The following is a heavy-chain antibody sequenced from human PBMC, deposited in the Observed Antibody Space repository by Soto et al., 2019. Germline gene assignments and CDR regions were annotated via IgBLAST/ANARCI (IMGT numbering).Heavy chain of an antibody. CDR2: ISAYNGNT. CDR3: ARDRMYWNPGGYYGMDA. Sequence: ASVKVSCKASGYTFTSYGISWVRQAPGQGLEWMGWISAYNGNTNYAQKLQGRVTMTTDTSTSTAYMELRSLRSDDTAVYYCARDRMYWNPGGYYGMDAWGQGTTVTVSS. V-gene: IGHV1-18*04. J-gene: IGHJ6*02. CDR1: GYTFTSYG. D-gene: IGHD1-1*01.